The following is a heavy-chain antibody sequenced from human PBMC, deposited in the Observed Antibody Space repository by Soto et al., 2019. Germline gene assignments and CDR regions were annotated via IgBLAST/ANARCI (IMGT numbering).Heavy chain of an antibody. CDR1: GFAFSRHG. J-gene: IGHJ5*01. D-gene: IGHD4-17*01. V-gene: IGHV3-33*01. Sequence: QGQLVESGGGVVQPGRSLRLYCAASGFAFSRHGMHWVRQAPGKGLEWVAVIVREGSEKHYADSVKGRFTISRDNSKNTLYLEMNSLRAEDTAVYYCARDDDYDDNGLDSWGQGTLVTVSS. CDR3: ARDDDYDDNGLDS. CDR2: IVREGSEK.